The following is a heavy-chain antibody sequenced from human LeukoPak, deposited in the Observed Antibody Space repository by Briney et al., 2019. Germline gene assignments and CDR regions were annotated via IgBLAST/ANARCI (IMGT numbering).Heavy chain of an antibody. V-gene: IGHV4-34*01. CDR1: GGSFSDNY. Sequence: SETLSLTCAVYGGSFSDNYWSWIRQPPGNGMEWIGEINHSGSTNYNPSLKSRVTISVDTSKNQFSLKLSSVTAADTAVYYCARGRGDSSDSIAPFDDWGQGTLVTVSS. J-gene: IGHJ4*02. CDR3: ARGRGDSSDSIAPFDD. D-gene: IGHD3-22*01. CDR2: INHSGST.